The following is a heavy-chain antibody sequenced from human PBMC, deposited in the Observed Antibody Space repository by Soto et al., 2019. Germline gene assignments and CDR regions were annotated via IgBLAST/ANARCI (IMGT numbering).Heavy chain of an antibody. CDR3: ATYVRPNSSSNSFWYFDY. CDR2: INSDGSST. J-gene: IGHJ4*02. V-gene: IGHV3-74*01. Sequence: GGSLRLSCAASGFTFSSYWMHWVRQAPGKGLVWVSRINSDGSSTSYADSVKGRFTISRDNAKNTLYLQMNSLRAEDTAVYYCATYVRPNSSSNSFWYFDYWGQGTLVT. D-gene: IGHD6-6*01. CDR1: GFTFSSYW.